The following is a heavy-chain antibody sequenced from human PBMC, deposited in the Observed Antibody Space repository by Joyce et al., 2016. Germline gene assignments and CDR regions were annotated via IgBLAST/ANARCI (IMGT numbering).Heavy chain of an antibody. CDR1: GFTFSSYA. J-gene: IGHJ3*02. D-gene: IGHD3-3*01. Sequence: QVQLVESGGGVVQPGRSLRLSCAASGFTFSSYAMHWVRQAPGKVLEGVAIISYDGDNKHYVDAVKGRFTISRDNSNNTLHLQMNSLRVDDTAVYYCAKGRGYDFWSGYNDAFDIWGQGTMVTVSS. V-gene: IGHV3-30*18. CDR2: ISYDGDNK. CDR3: AKGRGYDFWSGYNDAFDI.